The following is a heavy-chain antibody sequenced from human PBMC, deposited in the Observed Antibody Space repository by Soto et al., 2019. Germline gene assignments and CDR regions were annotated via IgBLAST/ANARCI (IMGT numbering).Heavy chain of an antibody. D-gene: IGHD3-10*01. CDR2: ISAYNGNT. V-gene: IGHV1-18*01. CDR3: ARDARVDDYGPPDNKVYYYGMAV. Sequence: QVQLVQSGAEVKKPGASVKVSCKASGYTFTSYGISWVRQAPGQGLEWMGWISAYNGNTNYAQKLQGRVTMTTDTSRSTAYMELGSLRSDDTAVYYCARDARVDDYGPPDNKVYYYGMAVWGQGTTVTVSS. CDR1: GYTFTSYG. J-gene: IGHJ6*02.